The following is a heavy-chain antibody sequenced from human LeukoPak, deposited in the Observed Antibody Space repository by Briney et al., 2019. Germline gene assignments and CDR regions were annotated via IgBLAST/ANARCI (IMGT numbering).Heavy chain of an antibody. CDR1: GGSIKQTNY. CDR3: AREGGPYRPLDY. Sequence: SETLSLTCDASGGSIKQTNYWTWVRQPPGKGLEWIGEVNLQGSTNYNPSLMRRVAISVDTSANHVSLQLTSVTAADTAVYYCAREGGPYRPLDYSGQGTLVTVSS. CDR2: VNLQGST. V-gene: IGHV4-4*02. J-gene: IGHJ4*02.